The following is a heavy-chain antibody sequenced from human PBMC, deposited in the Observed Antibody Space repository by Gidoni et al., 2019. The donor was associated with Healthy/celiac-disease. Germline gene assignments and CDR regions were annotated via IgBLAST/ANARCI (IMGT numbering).Heavy chain of an antibody. D-gene: IGHD2-2*01. CDR2: IIPMLGTA. J-gene: IGHJ4*02. Sequence: QVQLVQSGAAVKKPGSSVKVPCKASGGTFSSYAISGVRQAPGQGREWMGGIIPMLGTANYEQKFQGRATMTADESTSKAYMELSSLRSEDTAVYYCAKAQDPDRSSDYWGQGTRVTVSS. V-gene: IGHV1-69*01. CDR3: AKAQDPDRSSDY. CDR1: GGTFSSYA.